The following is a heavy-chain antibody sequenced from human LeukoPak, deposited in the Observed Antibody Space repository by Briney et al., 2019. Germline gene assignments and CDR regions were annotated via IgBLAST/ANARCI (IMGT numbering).Heavy chain of an antibody. CDR2: ISSSSSTI. J-gene: IGHJ4*02. D-gene: IGHD5/OR15-5a*01. Sequence: GGSLRLSCAASGFTFSSYGMTWVRQAPGKGLEWVSYISSSSSTIYYADSVKGRFTISRDNAKNSLYLQMNSLRAEDTAVYSCARGPFATSVYYFNYFDYWGQGTLVTVSS. V-gene: IGHV3-48*01. CDR1: GFTFSSYG. CDR3: ARGPFATSVYYFNYFDY.